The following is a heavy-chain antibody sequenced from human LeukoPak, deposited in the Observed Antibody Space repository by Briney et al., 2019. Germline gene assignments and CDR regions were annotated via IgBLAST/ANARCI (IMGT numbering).Heavy chain of an antibody. CDR2: IYRSGST. D-gene: IGHD4-11*01. Sequence: PSETLSLTCAVSGYSISSSYYWGWIRQPPGKGLEWIGTIYRSGSTHYNPSLKSRVTLSVDTSKNQFSLKLRSVTAADAAVYYCASLPSNTVTHDYWGQGTLVTVSS. CDR1: GYSISSSYY. V-gene: IGHV4-38-2*01. J-gene: IGHJ4*02. CDR3: ASLPSNTVTHDY.